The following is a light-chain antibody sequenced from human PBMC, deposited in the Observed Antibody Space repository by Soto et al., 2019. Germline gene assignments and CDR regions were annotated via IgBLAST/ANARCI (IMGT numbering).Light chain of an antibody. J-gene: IGKJ4*01. CDR3: QQYGSSALT. CDR2: GTS. CDR1: QSVSSGY. V-gene: IGKV3-20*01. Sequence: IVLTQSPGTLSLSPGERATLSCRASQSVSSGYLVWYQQRPGQPPRLLIYGTSNRAAGIPDRFSGSGSGTDFTLTIYRLEPEDSAEYHCQQYGSSALTFGGGTKVEIK.